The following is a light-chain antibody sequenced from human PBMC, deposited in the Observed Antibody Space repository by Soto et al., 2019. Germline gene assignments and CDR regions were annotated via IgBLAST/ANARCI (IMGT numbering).Light chain of an antibody. Sequence: EIVLTQSPATLSLSPGERATLSCRASQSISSYLAWYQQKPGHTPRLLIYDASNRATGIPARFSGSGSGTDFTLTIISLEPEDFAVYYCQQRTNWPVTFGPGTKVDIK. CDR1: QSISSY. CDR3: QQRTNWPVT. J-gene: IGKJ3*01. V-gene: IGKV3-11*01. CDR2: DAS.